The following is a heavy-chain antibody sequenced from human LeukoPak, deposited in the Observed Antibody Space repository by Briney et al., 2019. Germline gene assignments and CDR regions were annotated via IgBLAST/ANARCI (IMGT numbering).Heavy chain of an antibody. V-gene: IGHV4-34*01. CDR1: GGSISSGGYY. CDR3: ACWSATVTYFDY. J-gene: IGHJ4*02. Sequence: SETLSLTCAVSGGSISSGGYYWSWIRQPPGKGLEWIGEINHSGSTNYNPSLKSRVTISVDTSKNQFSLKLSSVTAADTAVYYCACWSATVTYFDYWGQGTLVTVSS. CDR2: INHSGST. D-gene: IGHD4-17*01.